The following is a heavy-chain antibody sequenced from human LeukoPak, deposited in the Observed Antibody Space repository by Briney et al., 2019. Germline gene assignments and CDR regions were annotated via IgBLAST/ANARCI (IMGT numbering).Heavy chain of an antibody. V-gene: IGHV4-38-2*02. D-gene: IGHD5-12*01. CDR1: RYSISNAYY. J-gene: IGHJ4*02. CDR2: IYHSGTT. CDR3: ARGSYSGYEVIDY. Sequence: SETLSLTCTVSRYSISNAYYWGWIRQPPGKGLEWIGSIYHSGTTYYNPSLKSRVTISVDTSKNQFSLKLSSVTAADTAVYYCARGSYSGYEVIDYWGQGTLVTVSS.